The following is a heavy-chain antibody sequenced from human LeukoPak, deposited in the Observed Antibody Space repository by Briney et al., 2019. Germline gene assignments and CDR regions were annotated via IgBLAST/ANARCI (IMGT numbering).Heavy chain of an antibody. CDR1: GGSISSSSYY. CDR3: ARHSGSGSYHSPFGN. V-gene: IGHV4-39*01. D-gene: IGHD3-10*01. CDR2: IYYSGST. Sequence: PSETLSLTCTVSGGSISSSSYYWGWIRQPPEKGLEWIGSIYYSGSTYYNPSLKSRVTISVDTSKKQFSLKLSSVTAADTAVYYCARHSGSGSYHSPFGNWGQGTLVTVSS. J-gene: IGHJ4*02.